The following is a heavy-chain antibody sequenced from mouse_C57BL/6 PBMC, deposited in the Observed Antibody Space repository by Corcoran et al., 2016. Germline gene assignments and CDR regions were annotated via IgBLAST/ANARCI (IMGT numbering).Heavy chain of an antibody. CDR3: ARRNGYGFDY. V-gene: IGHV1-19*01. Sequence: EVQLQQSGPVLVKPGASVKVSCKASGYTFTDYYMNWVRQSHGKSLEWIGVINPYNGGTSYNQKFKGKATLTVAKSSSTAYMELNSLTSEDSAVYYCARRNGYGFDYWGQGTTLTVS. J-gene: IGHJ2*01. D-gene: IGHD2-2*01. CDR1: GYTFTDYY. CDR2: INPYNGGT.